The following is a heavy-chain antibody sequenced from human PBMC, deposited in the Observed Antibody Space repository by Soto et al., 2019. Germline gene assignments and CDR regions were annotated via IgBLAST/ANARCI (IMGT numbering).Heavy chain of an antibody. CDR1: GFIFSAHW. J-gene: IGHJ4*02. V-gene: IGHV3-7*01. CDR3: ARGSWGPHY. CDR2: INLDGSEK. Sequence: EVQLVESGGGLVQPGGSLRLSCAASGFIFSAHWMTWVRQAPGKGLEWVATINLDGSEKYYVDSVKGRFTISGENARKGGGLQMDSLRAEDTAVYYCARGSWGPHYWGQGILVTVSA. D-gene: IGHD1-26*01.